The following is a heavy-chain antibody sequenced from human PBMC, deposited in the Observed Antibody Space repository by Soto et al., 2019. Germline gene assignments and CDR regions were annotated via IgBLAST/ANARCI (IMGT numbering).Heavy chain of an antibody. D-gene: IGHD5-18*01. CDR3: AREGGPTAMAQYNWFDP. J-gene: IGHJ5*02. CDR2: ISSSSSTI. V-gene: IGHV3-48*01. Sequence: EVQLVESGGGLVQPGGSLRLSCAASGFTFSSYSMNWVRQAPGKGLEWVSYISSSSSTIYYADSVKGRFTISRDNAKNSLYLQMNSLRAEDAAVYYCAREGGPTAMAQYNWFDPWGQGTLVTVSS. CDR1: GFTFSSYS.